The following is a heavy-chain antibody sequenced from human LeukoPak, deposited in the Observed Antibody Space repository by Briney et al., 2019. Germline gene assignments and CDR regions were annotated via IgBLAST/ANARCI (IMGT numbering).Heavy chain of an antibody. CDR1: GGSISSGGYA. J-gene: IGHJ5*02. CDR2: IYYTGST. CDR3: ARAGSDWNDVSGWFAP. V-gene: IGHV4-30-4*07. D-gene: IGHD1-1*01. Sequence: PSQTLSLTCAVSGGSISSGGYAWNWLRQPPGKTLEWLGYIYYTGSTYYNPSLQSRIIMSVDMSKNQFSLTLTSVTAADTAVYFCARAGSDWNDVSGWFAPWGQGLLVTVSS.